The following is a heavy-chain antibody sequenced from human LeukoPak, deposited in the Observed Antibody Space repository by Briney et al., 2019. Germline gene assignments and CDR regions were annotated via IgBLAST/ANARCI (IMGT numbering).Heavy chain of an antibody. Sequence: PGGSLRPSCAASGFTFSGYAMSWVRQAPGKGLEWVSTIGGSGGSTYYAESVKGRFTISRDNSKNTLYLQMNSLRAEDTAVYYCARDRSYYDFWSGYYTGYYGMDVWGQGTTVTVSS. CDR2: IGGSGGST. CDR1: GFTFSGYA. J-gene: IGHJ6*02. V-gene: IGHV3-23*01. CDR3: ARDRSYYDFWSGYYTGYYGMDV. D-gene: IGHD3-3*01.